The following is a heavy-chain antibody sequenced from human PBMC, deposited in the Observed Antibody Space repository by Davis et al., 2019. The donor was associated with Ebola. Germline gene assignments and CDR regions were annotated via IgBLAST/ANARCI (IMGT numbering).Heavy chain of an antibody. CDR3: ARGGRWLQNGFDP. J-gene: IGHJ5*02. CDR2: INTDGTTT. V-gene: IGHV3-74*01. D-gene: IGHD5-24*01. Sequence: PGGSLRLSCAASGFTFSNYWIHWVRLAPGKGPVWVSRINTDGTTTTYADSVKGRFTISRDNAKNTLYLQMNSLRAEGTAVYYCARGGRWLQNGFDPWGQGTLVTVSS. CDR1: GFTFSNYW.